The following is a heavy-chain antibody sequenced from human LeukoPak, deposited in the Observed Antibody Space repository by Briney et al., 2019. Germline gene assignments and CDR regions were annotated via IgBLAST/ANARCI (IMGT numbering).Heavy chain of an antibody. V-gene: IGHV4-59*01. D-gene: IGHD3-22*01. CDR1: GVSISSYY. Sequence: TSETLSLTCTVSGVSISSYYWSWIRQPPGKGLEWIGYIYYSGSTNYNPSLKSRVTISVDTSKNQFSLKLSSVTAADTAVYYCARGGMGYYYDSSGYDYWGQGTLVTVSS. J-gene: IGHJ4*02. CDR3: ARGGMGYYYDSSGYDY. CDR2: IYYSGST.